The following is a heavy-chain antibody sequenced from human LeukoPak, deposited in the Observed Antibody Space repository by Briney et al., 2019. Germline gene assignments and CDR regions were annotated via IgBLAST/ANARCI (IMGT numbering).Heavy chain of an antibody. J-gene: IGHJ4*02. V-gene: IGHV1-69*04. CDR2: IIPILGIA. CDR1: GYTFTSYY. CDR3: ARDLGGYDLGWGDY. D-gene: IGHD5-12*01. Sequence: SVKVSCKASGYTFTSYYMHWVRQAPGQGLEWMGRIIPILGIANYAQKFQGRVTITADKSTSTAYMELSSLRSEDTAVYYCARDLGGYDLGWGDYWGQGTLVTVSS.